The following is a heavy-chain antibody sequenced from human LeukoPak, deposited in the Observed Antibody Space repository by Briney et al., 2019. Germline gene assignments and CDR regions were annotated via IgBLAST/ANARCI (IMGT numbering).Heavy chain of an antibody. CDR2: IYYSGST. CDR1: GGSISSGGYY. Sequence: SETLCLTCTVSGGSISSGGYYWSWIRQHPGKGLEWIGYIYYSGSTYYNPSLKSRVTISVDTSKNQFSLKLSSVTAADTAVYYCASMGNGRMKTNWFDPWGQGTLVTVSS. D-gene: IGHD1-1*01. J-gene: IGHJ5*02. CDR3: ASMGNGRMKTNWFDP. V-gene: IGHV4-31*03.